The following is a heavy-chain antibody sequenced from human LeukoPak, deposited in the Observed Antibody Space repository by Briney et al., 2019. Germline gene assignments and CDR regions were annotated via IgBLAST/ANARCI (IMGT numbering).Heavy chain of an antibody. CDR3: ATSTSGYCSNDSCLLDY. CDR1: GYSFSSYW. J-gene: IGHJ4*02. CDR2: IYPADSDT. V-gene: IGHV5-51*01. Sequence: GESLKISCKTSGYSFSSYWIGWVRQMPGKGLEYMGIIYPADSDTRYSPSFQGQVTISADKSISTAYLQWSRLKASDTAMYYCATSTSGYCSNDSCLLDYWGQGTLVTVSS. D-gene: IGHD2-15*01.